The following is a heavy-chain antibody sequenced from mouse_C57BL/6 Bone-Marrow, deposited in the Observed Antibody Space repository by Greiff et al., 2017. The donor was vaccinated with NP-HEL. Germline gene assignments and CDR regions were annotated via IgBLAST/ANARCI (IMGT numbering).Heavy chain of an antibody. V-gene: IGHV1-26*01. J-gene: IGHJ4*01. D-gene: IGHD1-1*01. Sequence: EVQLQQSGPELVKPGASVKISCKASGYTFTDYYMNWVKQSHGKSLEWIGDINPNNGGTSYNQKFKGKATLTVDKSSSTAYMELRSLTSEDSAVYYCARRPVAATDYAMDYWGQGTSVTVSS. CDR3: ARRPVAATDYAMDY. CDR2: INPNNGGT. CDR1: GYTFTDYY.